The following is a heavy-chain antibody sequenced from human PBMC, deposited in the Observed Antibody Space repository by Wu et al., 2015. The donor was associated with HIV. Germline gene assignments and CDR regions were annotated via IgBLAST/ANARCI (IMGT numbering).Heavy chain of an antibody. V-gene: IGHV1-8*01. D-gene: IGHD3-10*01. CDR2: MNPNSGNT. CDR1: GYTFTSYD. Sequence: QVQLVQSGAEVKKPGASVKVSCKASGYTFTSYDINWVRQATGQGLEWMGWMNPNSGNTGYAQKFQGRVTMTRNTSISTACMELSSLRSEDTAVYYCARAPGLWFGELVGGNWFDPGAEGTLVTVSS. J-gene: IGHJ5*02. CDR3: ARAPGLWFGELVGGNWFDP.